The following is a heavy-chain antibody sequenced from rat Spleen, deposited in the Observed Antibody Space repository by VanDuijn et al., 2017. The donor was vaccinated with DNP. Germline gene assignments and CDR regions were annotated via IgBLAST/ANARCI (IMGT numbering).Heavy chain of an antibody. CDR3: ARGDGSYYWSFDF. CDR2: ISYSGST. J-gene: IGHJ1*01. D-gene: IGHD1-12*02. Sequence: EVQLQESGPGLVKPSQSLSLTCSVTGYSITNSYWGWIRKFPGNEMEWIGHISYSGSTSSNPSLKSRISITRDTSKNQFFLHLNSVTAEDTATYYCARGDGSYYWSFDFWGPGTMVTVSS. CDR1: GYSITNSY. V-gene: IGHV3-1*01.